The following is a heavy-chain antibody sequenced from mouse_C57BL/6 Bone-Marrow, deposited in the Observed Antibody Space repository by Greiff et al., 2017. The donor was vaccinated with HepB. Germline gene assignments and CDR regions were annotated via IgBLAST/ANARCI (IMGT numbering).Heavy chain of an antibody. CDR1: GFTFSSYA. J-gene: IGHJ1*03. CDR2: ISDGGSYT. Sequence: EVQLVESGGGLVKPGGSLKLSCAASGFTFSSYAMSWVRQTPEKRLEWVATISDGGSYTYYPDNVKGRFTISRDNAKNNLYLQMSHLKSEDTAMYYCARTGTGWYFDVWGTGTTVTVSS. V-gene: IGHV5-4*01. CDR3: ARTGTGWYFDV. D-gene: IGHD4-1*01.